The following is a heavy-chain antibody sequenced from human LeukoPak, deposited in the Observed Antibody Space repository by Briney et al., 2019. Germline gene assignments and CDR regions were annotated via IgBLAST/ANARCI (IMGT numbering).Heavy chain of an antibody. J-gene: IGHJ4*02. CDR2: IFNRGST. V-gene: IGHV4-59*11. Sequence: PSETLSLTCTVSGVSISSHYWSWIRRSPGKGLEWIGYIFNRGSTNYSPSLKSRVTMSVDASKNQFSLKLSSVTAADAAVYYCARDTAIFEYWGQGTLVSVSS. CDR3: ARDTAIFEY. CDR1: GVSISSHY. D-gene: IGHD5-18*01.